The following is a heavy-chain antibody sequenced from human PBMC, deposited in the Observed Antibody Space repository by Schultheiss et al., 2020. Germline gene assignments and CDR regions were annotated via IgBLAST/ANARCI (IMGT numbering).Heavy chain of an antibody. D-gene: IGHD2-15*01. J-gene: IGHJ6*02. CDR3: ARGLGRYCSGGSCYSPYYYYYYGMDV. V-gene: IGHV4-34*01. Sequence: SETLSLTCAVYGGSFSGYYWSWIRQPPGKGLEWIGEINHSGSTNYNPSLKSRVTVSVDTSKNQFSLKLSSVTAADTAVYYCARGLGRYCSGGSCYSPYYYYYYGMDVWGQGTTVTVSS. CDR1: GGSFSGYY. CDR2: INHSGST.